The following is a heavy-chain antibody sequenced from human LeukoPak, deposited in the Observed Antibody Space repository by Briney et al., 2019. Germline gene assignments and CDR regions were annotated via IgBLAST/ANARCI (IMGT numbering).Heavy chain of an antibody. CDR3: ARAEYDRSGSIYYYYGMDI. J-gene: IGHJ6*02. Sequence: GGSLRLSCVASGFPFSSYWMTWVRQAPGKGLEWVANIKQDGSKKSYVDSVKGRFTISRDNAKNSLYLQMNSLRREDTAEYYCARAEYDRSGSIYYYYGMDIWGQGTTVTVSS. D-gene: IGHD3-22*01. CDR1: GFPFSSYW. CDR2: IKQDGSKK. V-gene: IGHV3-7*01.